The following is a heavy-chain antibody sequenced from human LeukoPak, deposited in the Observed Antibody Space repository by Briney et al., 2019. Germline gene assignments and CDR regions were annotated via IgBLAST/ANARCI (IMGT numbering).Heavy chain of an antibody. CDR3: ARDHYSNGLDY. Sequence: GGSLRLSCAASGFTFSSYAMSWVRQAPGKGLEWVSAISGSGGSTYYADSVKGRFTISRDNSKNTLYLQMNSLRAEDTALYYCARDHYSNGLDYWGQGTLVTVSS. V-gene: IGHV3-23*01. CDR1: GFTFSSYA. CDR2: ISGSGGST. D-gene: IGHD4-11*01. J-gene: IGHJ4*02.